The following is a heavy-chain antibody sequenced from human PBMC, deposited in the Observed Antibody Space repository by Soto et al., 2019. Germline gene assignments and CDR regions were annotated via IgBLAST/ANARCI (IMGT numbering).Heavy chain of an antibody. CDR2: ISAYNGNT. Sequence: GASVKVSCKASGYTFTSYGISWVRQAPGQGLEWMGWISAYNGNTNYAQKLQGRVTMTTDTSTSTAYMELRSLRSDDTAVYYCARTPYGDYVDWFAPWGQGTMVTVSS. CDR1: GYTFTSYG. V-gene: IGHV1-18*01. D-gene: IGHD4-17*01. J-gene: IGHJ5*02. CDR3: ARTPYGDYVDWFAP.